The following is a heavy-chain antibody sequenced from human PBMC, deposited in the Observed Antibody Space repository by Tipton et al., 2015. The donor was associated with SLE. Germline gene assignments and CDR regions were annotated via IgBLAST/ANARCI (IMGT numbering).Heavy chain of an antibody. J-gene: IGHJ6*03. V-gene: IGHV4-61*02. CDR3: ARGLGTYSSGWRYYCSYMGA. CDR1: GGSISSGIYY. CDR2: MYISGGT. D-gene: IGHD6-19*01. Sequence: LRLSCTVSGGSISSGIYYWSWIRQPAGRGLEWIGGMYISGGTNYNPSLRSRVSISVDTSKNQFSLKLSSVTAADTAVYYCARGLGTYSSGWRYYCSYMGAWGKGTTVSVSS.